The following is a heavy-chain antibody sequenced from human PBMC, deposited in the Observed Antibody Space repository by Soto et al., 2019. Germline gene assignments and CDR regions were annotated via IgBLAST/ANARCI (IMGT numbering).Heavy chain of an antibody. CDR3: ARHVATVSGRYSSSWLENYYYYGMDV. J-gene: IGHJ6*02. Sequence: PSETLSLTCAVYGGSFSGYYWSWIRQPPGKGLEWIGEINHSGSTNYNPSLKSRVTISVDTSKNQFSLKLSSVTAADTAVYYCARHVATVSGRYSSSWLENYYYYGMDVWGQGTTVTVSS. V-gene: IGHV4-34*01. D-gene: IGHD6-13*01. CDR1: GGSFSGYY. CDR2: INHSGST.